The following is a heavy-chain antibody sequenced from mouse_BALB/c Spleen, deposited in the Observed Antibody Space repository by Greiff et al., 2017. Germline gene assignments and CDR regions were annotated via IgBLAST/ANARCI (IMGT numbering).Heavy chain of an antibody. CDR1: GFTFSSYT. Sequence: EVKLMESGGGLVQPGGSLKLSCAASGFTFSSYTMSWVRQTPEKRLEWVAYISNCGGSTCYPDTVKGRFTISRDNAKNTLYLQMSSLKSEDTAMYYCARHPPFSGNYAMDYWGQGTSVTVSS. J-gene: IGHJ4*01. V-gene: IGHV5-12-2*01. CDR3: ARHPPFSGNYAMDY. CDR2: ISNCGGST. D-gene: IGHD6-2*01.